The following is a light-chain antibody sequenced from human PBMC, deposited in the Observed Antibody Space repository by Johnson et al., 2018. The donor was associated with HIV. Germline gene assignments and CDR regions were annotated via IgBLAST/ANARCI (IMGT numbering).Light chain of an antibody. CDR3: GTWDSSLSSYV. CDR1: SSNIGNNY. V-gene: IGLV1-51*01. Sequence: QSVLSQPPSVSAAPGQKVTISCSGSSSNIGNNYVSWYQQIPGTAPKLLIYDNNKRPSGIPDRFSGSKSGTSATLGVTGLQTGDEADYYCGTWDSSLSSYVFGTATKITVL. J-gene: IGLJ1*01. CDR2: DNN.